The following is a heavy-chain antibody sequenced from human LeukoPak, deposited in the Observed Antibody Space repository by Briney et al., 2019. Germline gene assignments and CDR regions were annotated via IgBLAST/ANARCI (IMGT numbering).Heavy chain of an antibody. V-gene: IGHV1-69*13. D-gene: IGHD3-9*01. CDR3: ARIARRGIYDILTGYFDY. J-gene: IGHJ4*02. CDR1: GGTFSSYA. Sequence: SVRLSCKASGGTFSSYAISWVRQAPGQGLEWMGGIIPIFGTAHYAQKFQGRVTITADESTSTAYMELSSLRSEDTAVYYCARIARRGIYDILTGYFDYWGQGTLVTVSS. CDR2: IIPIFGTA.